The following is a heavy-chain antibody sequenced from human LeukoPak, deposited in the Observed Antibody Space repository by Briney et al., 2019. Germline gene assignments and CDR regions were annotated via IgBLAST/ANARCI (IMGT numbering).Heavy chain of an antibody. CDR1: GFTFSNYG. D-gene: IGHD6-13*01. J-gene: IGHJ4*02. CDR2: ISEDGINK. V-gene: IGHV3-30*18. CDR3: AKDRETTASGTFDY. Sequence: PGGSLRLSCAASGFTFSNYGMHCVRQAPGKGLEWVAGISEDGINKHYADSVKARFTISRDNSNNTLFLQMNNLRADDTAVYYCAKDRETTASGTFDYWGQGALVTVSS.